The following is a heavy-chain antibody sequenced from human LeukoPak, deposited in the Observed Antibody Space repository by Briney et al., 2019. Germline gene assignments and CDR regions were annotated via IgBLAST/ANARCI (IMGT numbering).Heavy chain of an antibody. CDR1: GYTFTSYG. J-gene: IGHJ4*02. Sequence: ASVKVSCKASGYTFTSYGISWVRQAPGQGLEWMGRINPNSGGTNYAQKFQGRVTMTRDTSISTAYMELSSLRSDDTAVFYCARRIAAAGHFDYWGQGTLVTVSS. CDR2: INPNSGGT. CDR3: ARRIAAAGHFDY. V-gene: IGHV1-2*06. D-gene: IGHD6-13*01.